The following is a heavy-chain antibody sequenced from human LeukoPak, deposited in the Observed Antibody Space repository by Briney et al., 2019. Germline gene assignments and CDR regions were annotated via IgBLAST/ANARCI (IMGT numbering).Heavy chain of an antibody. D-gene: IGHD1-1*01. J-gene: IGHJ5*02. V-gene: IGHV1-18*01. CDR3: ARVATGTNSP. CDR1: GYTFTTYY. CDR2: ISAYNGNT. Sequence: ASVKVSCKASGYTFTTYYIHWVRQAPGQGLEWMGWISAYNGNTNYAQKLQGRVTMTTDTSTSTAYMELRSLRSDDTAVYYCARVATGTNSPWGQGTLVTVSS.